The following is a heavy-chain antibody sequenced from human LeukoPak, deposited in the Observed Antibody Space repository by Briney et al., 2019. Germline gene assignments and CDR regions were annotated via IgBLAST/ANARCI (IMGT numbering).Heavy chain of an antibody. CDR3: VKDRAGTYFDY. D-gene: IGHD3-10*01. CDR1: GFIFTNYD. Sequence: QSGGSLRLSCAASGFIFTNYDMHWVRQAPGKGLHWVAVISYDGTNKYYADSVKGRFTISRDDSKNTLYLQMNSLRAEDTAVYYCVKDRAGTYFDYWGQGTLVTVSS. J-gene: IGHJ4*02. V-gene: IGHV3-30*18. CDR2: ISYDGTNK.